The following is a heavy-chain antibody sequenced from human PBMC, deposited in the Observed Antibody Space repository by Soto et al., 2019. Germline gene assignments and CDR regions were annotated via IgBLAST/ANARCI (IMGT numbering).Heavy chain of an antibody. CDR1: GGSISSYY. CDR3: EAGGPARAEMDV. Sequence: SETLSLTCTVSGGSISSYYWSWIRQPPGKGLEWIGYIYYSGSTNYHPSLTSRVPLSVDTSTKQFSLTLRSVTAAGTAAYCCEAGGPARAEMDVWGQGTTATASS. J-gene: IGHJ6*02. V-gene: IGHV4-59*01. CDR2: IYYSGST.